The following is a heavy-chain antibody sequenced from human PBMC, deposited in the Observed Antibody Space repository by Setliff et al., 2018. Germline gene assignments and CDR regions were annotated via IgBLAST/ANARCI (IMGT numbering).Heavy chain of an antibody. J-gene: IGHJ6*04. CDR3: ARHALSFDSAWDV. V-gene: IGHV4-59*08. CDR2: IHSSGRI. Sequence: SETLSLTCTVSDVSISGYYWSWIRQPPGKGLEWIGYIHSSGRIKYNPALKSRVTISLDTSKNQFSLNLNSATAADTAVYYCARHALSFDSAWDVWGKGTTVTVSS. D-gene: IGHD3-9*01. CDR1: DVSISGYY.